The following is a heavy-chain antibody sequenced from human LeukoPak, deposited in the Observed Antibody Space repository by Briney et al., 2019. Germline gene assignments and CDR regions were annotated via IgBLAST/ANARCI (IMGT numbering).Heavy chain of an antibody. V-gene: IGHV4-39*01. CDR3: ARLAEMATTHTMDY. D-gene: IGHD5-24*01. CDR2: IYYSGST. Sequence: SETLSLTCTVSGGSISSSSYYWGWIRPPPGKGLEWIGSIYYSGSTYYNPSLKSRVTISVDTSKNQFSLKLSSVTAADTAVYYCARLAEMATTHTMDYWGKGTLVTVSS. J-gene: IGHJ4*02. CDR1: GGSISSSSYY.